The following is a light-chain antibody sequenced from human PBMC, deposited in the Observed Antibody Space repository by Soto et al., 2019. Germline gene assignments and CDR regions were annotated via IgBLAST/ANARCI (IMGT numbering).Light chain of an antibody. Sequence: EIVMTQSPATLSVSPGERATLSFSASQSVSSNLAWYPQKPALAPMLLIYGASTRTTGIPARFSGIGYGTEFTLTISSLPSEDFAVYYYQQYNNWPLYTFGHGTKLEIK. CDR2: GAS. CDR1: QSVSSN. CDR3: QQYNNWPLYT. V-gene: IGKV3-15*01. J-gene: IGKJ2*01.